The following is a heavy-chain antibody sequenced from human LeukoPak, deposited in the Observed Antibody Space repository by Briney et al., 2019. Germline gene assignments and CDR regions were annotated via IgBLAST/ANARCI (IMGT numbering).Heavy chain of an antibody. Sequence: ASVKVSCKASGYTFTSYDINWVRQAPGQGLEWIGRINPNSGGTNYAQKFQDRVTMTRDTSINTAYMELSRLRSDDTAVYYCARDLSALGYCSGGSCYPQDYWGQGTLVTVSS. D-gene: IGHD2-15*01. J-gene: IGHJ4*02. V-gene: IGHV1-2*06. CDR3: ARDLSALGYCSGGSCYPQDY. CDR1: GYTFTSYD. CDR2: INPNSGGT.